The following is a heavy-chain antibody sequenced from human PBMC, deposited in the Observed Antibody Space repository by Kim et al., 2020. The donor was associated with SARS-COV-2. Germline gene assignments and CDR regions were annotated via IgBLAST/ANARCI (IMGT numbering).Heavy chain of an antibody. Sequence: ANSVKGRLTISRDNSKNTLYLQMVSLGVEDMAVYYGARVPVATIWNYFDYWGQGTLVTVSS. CDR3: ARVPVATIWNYFDY. J-gene: IGHJ4*02. D-gene: IGHD5-12*01. V-gene: IGHV3-64*01.